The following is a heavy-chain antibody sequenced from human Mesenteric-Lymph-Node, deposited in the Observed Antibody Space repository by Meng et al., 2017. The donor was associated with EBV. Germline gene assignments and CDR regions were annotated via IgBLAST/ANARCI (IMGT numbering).Heavy chain of an antibody. J-gene: IGHJ4*02. Sequence: QVNLGHTWCELKKPGAVLGVSCKASGYTFTDYAMNWVRQAPGQGLEWMGWIDTNTGSPTYAQGFTGRFVFSLDTSVSTAYLQITSLKADDSAVYYCARDWSSVIMNKGNYWGQGTLVTVSS. D-gene: IGHD3-16*01. CDR1: GYTFTDYA. CDR2: IDTNTGSP. V-gene: IGHV7-4-1*02. CDR3: ARDWSSVIMNKGNY.